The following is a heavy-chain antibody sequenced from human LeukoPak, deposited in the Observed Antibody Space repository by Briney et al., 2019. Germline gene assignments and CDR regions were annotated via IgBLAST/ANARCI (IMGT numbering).Heavy chain of an antibody. J-gene: IGHJ4*02. CDR3: AKENGYNYYFDY. D-gene: IGHD5-24*01. CDR1: GFTFSNAW. V-gene: IGHV3-23*01. Sequence: SGGSLRLSCAASGFTFSNAWMSWVRQAPGKGLEWVSAISGSGGSTNYADSVKGRSTISRDNSKNTLYLQMNSLRAEDTAVYYCAKENGYNYYFDYWGQGTLVTVSS. CDR2: ISGSGGST.